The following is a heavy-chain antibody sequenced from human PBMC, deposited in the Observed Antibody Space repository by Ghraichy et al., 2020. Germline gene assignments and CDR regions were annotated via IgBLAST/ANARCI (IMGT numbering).Heavy chain of an antibody. D-gene: IGHD3-16*02. CDR3: ARLFYDYVWGSYRYDY. V-gene: IGHV4-39*01. Sequence: SETLSLTCTVSGGSISSSSSYWGWIRQPPGKGLEWIGSIYHSGSTYYSPSLKSRVTISVDTSKNQFSLKLSSVTADTAVYYCARLFYDYVWGSYRYDYWGQGTLVTVSS. CDR1: GGSISSSSSY. CDR2: IYHSGST. J-gene: IGHJ4*02.